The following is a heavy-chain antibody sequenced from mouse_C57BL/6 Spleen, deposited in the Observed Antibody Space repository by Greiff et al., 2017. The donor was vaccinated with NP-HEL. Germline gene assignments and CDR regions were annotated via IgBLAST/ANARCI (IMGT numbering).Heavy chain of an antibody. J-gene: IGHJ1*03. CDR3: ARQGYYSNWYFDV. CDR1: GFTFSDYG. V-gene: IGHV5-17*01. Sequence: VQLKESGGGLVKPGGSLKLSCAASGFTFSDYGMHWVRQAPEKGLEWVAYISSGSSTIYYADTVKGRFTISRDNAKNTLFLQMTSLRSEDTAMYYCARQGYYSNWYFDVWGTGTTVTVSS. D-gene: IGHD2-5*01. CDR2: ISSGSSTI.